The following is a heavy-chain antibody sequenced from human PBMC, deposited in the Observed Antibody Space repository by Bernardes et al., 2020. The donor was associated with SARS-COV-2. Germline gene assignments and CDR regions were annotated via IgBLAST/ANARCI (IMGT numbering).Heavy chain of an antibody. CDR2: ISGSSTYI. CDR3: ARDIEVVPAAIGAFDI. D-gene: IGHD2-2*01. V-gene: IGHV3-21*01. CDR1: GFTFSDYS. Sequence: GGSLRLSCVASGFTFSDYSMNWVRQAPGKGLEWVSSISGSSTYIYYTDSVKGRFTISRDHAKNSLYLQMNSLRAEDTAVYYCARDIEVVPAAIGAFDIWGQGTMVTVSS. J-gene: IGHJ3*02.